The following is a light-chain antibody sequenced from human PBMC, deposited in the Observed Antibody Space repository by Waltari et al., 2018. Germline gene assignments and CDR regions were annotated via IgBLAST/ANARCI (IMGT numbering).Light chain of an antibody. V-gene: IGKV3D-15*01. CDR1: QSVSSS. Sequence: EIVMTQSPATLSMSPGERATLSCMASQSVSSSLAWYQRKPGQAPRLHIYGASSWATGIPDGFGGSGSGTDFTLTISSLGLEDVGVYYCLQRSNWPFTFGPGTKLDIK. J-gene: IGKJ3*01. CDR3: LQRSNWPFT. CDR2: GAS.